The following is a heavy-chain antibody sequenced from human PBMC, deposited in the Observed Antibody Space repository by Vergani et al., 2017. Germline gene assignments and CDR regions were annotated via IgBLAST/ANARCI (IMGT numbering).Heavy chain of an antibody. CDR1: GFTFSSYC. V-gene: IGHV3-33*01. D-gene: IGHD6-13*01. Sequence: QVQLVESGGGVVQPGRSLRLSCAASGFTFSSYCMHWVRQAPGKGLEWVAVIWYDGSNKYYADSVKGRFTISRDNSKNTLYLQMNSLRAEDTAVYYCARDREQQLVRIFDAFDIWGQGTMVTVSS. CDR2: IWYDGSNK. J-gene: IGHJ3*02. CDR3: ARDREQQLVRIFDAFDI.